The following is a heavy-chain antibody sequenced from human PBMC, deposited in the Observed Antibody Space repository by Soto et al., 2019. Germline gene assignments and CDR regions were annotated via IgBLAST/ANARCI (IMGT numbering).Heavy chain of an antibody. D-gene: IGHD4-4*01. V-gene: IGHV1-69*13. CDR2: IIPIFGTA. Sequence: ASVKVSCKASGGTFSSYAISWVRQAPGQGLEWMGGIIPIFGTANYAQKFQGRVTITADESTCTAYMELSSLRSEDTAVYYCARTLTVTGSYGMDVWGQGTTVTVSS. J-gene: IGHJ6*02. CDR1: GGTFSSYA. CDR3: ARTLTVTGSYGMDV.